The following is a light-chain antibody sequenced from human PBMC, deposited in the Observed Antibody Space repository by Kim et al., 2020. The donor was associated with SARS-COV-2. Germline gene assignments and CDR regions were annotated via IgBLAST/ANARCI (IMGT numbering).Light chain of an antibody. CDR2: GAS. CDR1: QGIGTS. Sequence: YVEDPFPPTWRASQGIGTSLPWSQQKPQNAPKSLVYGASSLPSGVPSRFIGSGSGTDFPLTISSLQPEDFATYYCQQYITYPRTFGQGTKVDIK. V-gene: IGKV1D-16*01. J-gene: IGKJ1*01. CDR3: QQYITYPRT.